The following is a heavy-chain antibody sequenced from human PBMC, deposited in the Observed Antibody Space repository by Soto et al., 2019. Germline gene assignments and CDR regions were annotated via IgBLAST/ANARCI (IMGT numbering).Heavy chain of an antibody. D-gene: IGHD3-10*01. V-gene: IGHV3-33*01. CDR1: GFTFSSYG. J-gene: IGHJ3*02. CDR2: IWYDGSNK. Sequence: PGGSLRLSCVASGFTFSSYGMHWVRQAPGKGLEWVAVIWYDGSNKYYADSVKGRFTISRDNSKNTLYLQMNSLRAEDTAVYYCARDFYRRNFREFDAFDIWGQGTMVTVSS. CDR3: ARDFYRRNFREFDAFDI.